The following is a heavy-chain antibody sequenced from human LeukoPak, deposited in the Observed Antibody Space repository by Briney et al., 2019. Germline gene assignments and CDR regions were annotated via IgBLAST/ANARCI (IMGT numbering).Heavy chain of an antibody. CDR3: ARDLSSARTDC. J-gene: IGHJ4*02. CDR2: ISSSSSYI. Sequence: GGSLRLSCAASGFTFSSYSMNWVRQAPGKGLEWVSSISSSSSYIYYADSVKGRFTISRDNAKNSLYLQMNSLRAEDTAVYYCARDLSSARTDCWGQGTLVTVSS. CDR1: GFTFSSYS. D-gene: IGHD2-2*01. V-gene: IGHV3-21*01.